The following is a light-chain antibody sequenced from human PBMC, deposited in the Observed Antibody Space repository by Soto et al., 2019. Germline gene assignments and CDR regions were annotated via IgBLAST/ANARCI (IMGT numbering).Light chain of an antibody. CDR3: LLSYNAAGV. CDR2: DTS. V-gene: IGLV7-46*01. J-gene: IGLJ2*01. CDR1: TGAVTSNHH. Sequence: QTVVTQEPSLTVSPGGTVTLTCGSSTGAVTSNHHPYWFQQKAGQAPRTLIYDTSNKHSWTPARFSGSLLGDKAALTLSGAQPEEGAKYYCLLSYNAAGVFGGGPRATVL.